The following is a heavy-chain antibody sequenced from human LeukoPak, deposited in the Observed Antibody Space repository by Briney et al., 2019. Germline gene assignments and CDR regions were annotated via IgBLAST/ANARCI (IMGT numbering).Heavy chain of an antibody. V-gene: IGHV4-30-2*01. CDR1: GGSISSGGYY. CDR2: IYHSGST. Sequence: PSETLSLTCTVSGGSISSGGYYWSWIRQPPGKGLEWIGYIYHSGSTYYNPSLKSRVTISVDTSKNQFSLKLSSVTAADTAVYYCARHSQFGLVPGTDAFDIWGQGTMVTVSS. J-gene: IGHJ3*02. CDR3: ARHSQFGLVPGTDAFDI. D-gene: IGHD3/OR15-3a*01.